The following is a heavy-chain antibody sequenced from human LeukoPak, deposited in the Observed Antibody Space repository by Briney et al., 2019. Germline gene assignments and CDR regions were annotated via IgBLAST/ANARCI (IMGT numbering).Heavy chain of an antibody. Sequence: SPSETLSLTCTVSGGSISSYYWSWIRQPPGKGLEWIGYIYYSGSTNYNPSLKSRVTISVDTSKNQFSLKLSSVTAADTAVYYCAGGWLTTGYWGQGTLVTVSS. D-gene: IGHD6-19*01. V-gene: IGHV4-59*01. CDR3: AGGWLTTGY. CDR1: GGSISSYY. J-gene: IGHJ4*02. CDR2: IYYSGST.